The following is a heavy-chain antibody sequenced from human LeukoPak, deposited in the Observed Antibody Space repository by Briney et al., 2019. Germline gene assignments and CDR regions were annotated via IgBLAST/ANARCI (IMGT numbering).Heavy chain of an antibody. CDR3: AADYGDYLNLNYYYMDV. Sequence: SVKVSCKASGGTFSSYAISWVRQAPGQGLEWMGGIIPIFGTANYAQKFQGRVTITPDESTSTAYMELSSLRSEDTAVYYCAADYGDYLNLNYYYMDVWGKGTTVTVSS. CDR2: IIPIFGTA. J-gene: IGHJ6*03. CDR1: GGTFSSYA. D-gene: IGHD4-17*01. V-gene: IGHV1-69*01.